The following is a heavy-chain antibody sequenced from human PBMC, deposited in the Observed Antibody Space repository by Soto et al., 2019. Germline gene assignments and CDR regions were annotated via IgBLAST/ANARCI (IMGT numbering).Heavy chain of an antibody. V-gene: IGHV3-21*01. J-gene: IGHJ6*02. CDR1: VFTFSSYS. Sequence: WWSLRLSCSASVFTFSSYSMNWGRQAPGKGLEWVSSISSSSSYIYYADSVKGRFTISRDNAKNSLYLQMNSLRAEDTAVYYCASLVVPPNYYYYGMDVWGQGTTVTVS. CDR2: ISSSSSYI. CDR3: ASLVVPPNYYYYGMDV. D-gene: IGHD2-2*01.